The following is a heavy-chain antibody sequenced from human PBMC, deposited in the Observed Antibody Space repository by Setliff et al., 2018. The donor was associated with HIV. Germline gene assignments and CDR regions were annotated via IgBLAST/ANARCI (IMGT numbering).Heavy chain of an antibody. J-gene: IGHJ3*01. CDR1: GGTFINSA. CDR2: IIPIFGTG. CDR3: ATGRHYYDSSDYPANPFDV. V-gene: IGHV1-69*13. Sequence: ASVKVSCKASGGTFINSAFNWVRQAPGQSLEWMGSIIPIFGTGNYAQNFQGRVTITADGSTSTAYMGLTSLRSEDTAVYYCATGRHYYDSSDYPANPFDVWGQGTLVTVSS. D-gene: IGHD3-22*01.